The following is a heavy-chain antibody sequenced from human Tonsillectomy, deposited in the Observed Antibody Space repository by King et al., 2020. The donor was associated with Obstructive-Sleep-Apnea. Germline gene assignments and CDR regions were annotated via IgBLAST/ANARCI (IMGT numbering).Heavy chain of an antibody. CDR1: GFTFSSFA. V-gene: IGHV3-30-3*01. J-gene: IGHJ4*02. D-gene: IGHD2-15*01. CDR3: AREGRLAAYFDH. Sequence: VQLVESGGGVVQPGRSLRLSCAASGFTFSSFAMHWVRQAPGKGLEWVAVISYDGNNKFYADSVKGRFTISRDNSNSELFLQMSSLRTEDMAVYYCAREGRLAAYFDHWGQGTLVTVSS. CDR2: ISYDGNNK.